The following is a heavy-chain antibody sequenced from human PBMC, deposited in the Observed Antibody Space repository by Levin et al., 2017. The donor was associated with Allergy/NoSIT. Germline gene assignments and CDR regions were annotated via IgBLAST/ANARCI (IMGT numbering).Heavy chain of an antibody. D-gene: IGHD2-2*01. V-gene: IGHV1-46*01. CDR2: INPSGGST. CDR3: ARGLRPGDKKDIVVVPGKDWAYYYYGMDV. J-gene: IGHJ6*02. Sequence: GESLKISCKASGYTFTSYYMHWVRQAPGQGLEWMGIINPSGGSTSYAQKFQGRVTMTRDTSTSTVYMELSSLRSEDTAVYYCARGLRPGDKKDIVVVPGKDWAYYYYGMDVWGQGTTVTVSS. CDR1: GYTFTSYY.